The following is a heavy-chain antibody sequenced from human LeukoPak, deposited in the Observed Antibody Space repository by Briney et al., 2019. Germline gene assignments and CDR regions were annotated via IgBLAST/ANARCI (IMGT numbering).Heavy chain of an antibody. CDR1: GESFSGYY. V-gene: IGHV4-4*07. CDR3: AREEGHFDY. CDR2: IYTSGST. Sequence: PSETLSLTCAVYGESFSGYYWSWIRQPAGKGLEWIGRIYTSGSTNYNPSLKSRVTISVDTSKNQFSLKLSSVTAADTAVYYCAREEGHFDYWGQGTLVTVSS. J-gene: IGHJ4*02.